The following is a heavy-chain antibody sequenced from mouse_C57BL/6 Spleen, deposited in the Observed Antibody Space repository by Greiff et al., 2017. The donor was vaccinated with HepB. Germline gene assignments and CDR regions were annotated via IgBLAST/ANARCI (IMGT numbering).Heavy chain of an antibody. CDR1: GYTFTSYW. J-gene: IGHJ4*01. D-gene: IGHD2-1*01. CDR3: AWGNYEDYAMDY. Sequence: QVQLQQSGAELVKPGASVKLSCKASGYTFTSYWMHWVKQRPGQGLEWIGMIHPNSGSTNYNEKFKSKATLTVDKSSSTAYMQLSSLTSEDSAVYYCAWGNYEDYAMDYWGQGTSVTVSS. CDR2: IHPNSGST. V-gene: IGHV1-64*01.